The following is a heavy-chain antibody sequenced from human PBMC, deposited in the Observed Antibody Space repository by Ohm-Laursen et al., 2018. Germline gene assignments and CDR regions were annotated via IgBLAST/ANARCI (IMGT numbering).Heavy chain of an antibody. CDR2: ISNTGGVI. CDR3: VKGGGAEFDY. J-gene: IGHJ4*02. V-gene: IGHV3-23*01. D-gene: IGHD3-16*01. CDR1: GFAYDTYA. Sequence: SLRLSCTASGFAYDTYAMSWVRQATGKDLEWVSTISNTGGVIFYADPVKGRFTISRDNSKKMVSLQMNSLRAEDTAVYYCVKGGGAEFDYWGQGALVTVSS.